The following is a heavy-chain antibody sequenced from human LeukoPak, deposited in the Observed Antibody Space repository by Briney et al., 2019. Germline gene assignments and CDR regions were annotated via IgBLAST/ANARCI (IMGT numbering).Heavy chain of an antibody. CDR2: IIPIFGTA. CDR1: GGTFSNYA. Sequence: GASVKVSCKASGGTFSNYAFSWVRQAPGQGLEWMGGIIPIFGTANYAQKFQGRVTITADESTSTAYMELSSLRSEDTAVYYCARGVVPAAIGWFDPWGQGTLVTVSS. CDR3: ARGVVPAAIGWFDP. J-gene: IGHJ5*02. V-gene: IGHV1-69*13. D-gene: IGHD2-2*02.